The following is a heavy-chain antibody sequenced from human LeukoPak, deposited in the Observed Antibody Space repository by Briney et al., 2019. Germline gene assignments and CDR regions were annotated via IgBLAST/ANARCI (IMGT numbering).Heavy chain of an antibody. CDR2: MNPNNGNT. CDR1: GYTFTSFD. J-gene: IGHJ3*01. Sequence: ASVKVSCKASGYTFTSFDINCVRQATGQGPEWMGWMNPNNGNTGFVLKFQGRVTMTRNTSISTAYMELRSLRSDDTAVYYCARARITMMAFDVWGQGKVVTVSS. V-gene: IGHV1-8*01. CDR3: ARARITMMAFDV. D-gene: IGHD3-22*01.